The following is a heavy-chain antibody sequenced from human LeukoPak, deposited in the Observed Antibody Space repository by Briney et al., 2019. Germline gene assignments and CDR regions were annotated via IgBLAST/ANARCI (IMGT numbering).Heavy chain of an antibody. CDR1: GFTFSSHA. J-gene: IGHJ4*02. CDR3: ANEVRPNDY. Sequence: PGGCLRLSCVASGFTFSSHAMCWVRQAPGKGLEWGASIDISGGSTYYEDSVQGRFTISRDNSKNTLYLEMNSLRVEDTALYYCANEVRPNDYWGQGTLVTVSS. V-gene: IGHV3-23*01. D-gene: IGHD1-1*01. CDR2: IDISGGST.